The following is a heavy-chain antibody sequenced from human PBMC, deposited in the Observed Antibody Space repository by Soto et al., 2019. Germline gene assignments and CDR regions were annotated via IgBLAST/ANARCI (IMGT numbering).Heavy chain of an antibody. CDR2: IYWDDDK. J-gene: IGHJ6*02. CDR1: GFSLSTSGVG. V-gene: IGHV2-5*02. CDR3: AHDTVTYCGMDV. D-gene: IGHD4-4*01. Sequence: QITLKESGPTLVKPTQTLTLTCTFSGFSLSTSGVGVGWIRQPPGKALEWLALIYWDDDKRYRPSLKSRLTIPKDTSKNQVVLTMTNMDPVDTATYYCAHDTVTYCGMDVWGQGTTVTVSS.